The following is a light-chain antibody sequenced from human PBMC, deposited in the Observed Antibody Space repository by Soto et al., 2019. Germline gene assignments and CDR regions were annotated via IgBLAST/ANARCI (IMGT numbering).Light chain of an antibody. V-gene: IGKV3-15*01. Sequence: EIVMTQSPATLSVSPGKRATLSCRASQSVRRNLAWFQQKPGQATRLLIYGASTRATDIPARFSGSGSGTEFTLTISSLQSEDFAVYYCQQYNIGPPYTFGQGTKLEIK. CDR3: QQYNIGPPYT. CDR1: QSVRRN. J-gene: IGKJ2*01. CDR2: GAS.